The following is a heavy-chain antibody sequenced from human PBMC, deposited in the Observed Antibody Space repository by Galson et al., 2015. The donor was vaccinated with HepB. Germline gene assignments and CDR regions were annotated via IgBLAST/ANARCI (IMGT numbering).Heavy chain of an antibody. CDR2: INAGNGNT. Sequence: SVKVSCKASGYTFTSYAMHWVRQAPGQRLEWMGWINAGNGNTKYSQKFQGRVTITRDTSASTAYMELSSLRSEDTAVYYCAREQDVVVVAAPSFDPWGQGTLVTVSS. V-gene: IGHV1-3*01. D-gene: IGHD2-15*01. CDR3: AREQDVVVVAAPSFDP. J-gene: IGHJ5*02. CDR1: GYTFTSYA.